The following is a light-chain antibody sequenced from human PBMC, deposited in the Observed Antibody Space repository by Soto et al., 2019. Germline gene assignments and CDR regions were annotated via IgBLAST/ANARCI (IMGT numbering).Light chain of an antibody. J-gene: IGKJ3*01. V-gene: IGKV3-11*01. CDR2: DAS. Sequence: EIVLTQSPATLSLSPVEGATLAFRASQSVNNYLAWYQQRPGQAPRLPIYDASNRATGIPARFSGSGSGTDFTLTISSLEPEDFAVYYCQHRNNRPFSFGPGTKVDI. CDR3: QHRNNRPFS. CDR1: QSVNNY.